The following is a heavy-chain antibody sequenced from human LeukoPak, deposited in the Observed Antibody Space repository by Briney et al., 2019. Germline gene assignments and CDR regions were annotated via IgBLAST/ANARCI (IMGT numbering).Heavy chain of an antibody. D-gene: IGHD5/OR15-5a*01. V-gene: IGHV4-59*01. CDR3: ARVSTSTMDRQPPRQDAFDI. CDR1: GGSISSYY. Sequence: SETLSLTCTVSGGSISSYYWSWIRQPPGKGLEWIGYVYYSGSTNYNPSLKSRVTISVDTSKNQFSLKLSSVTAADTAVYYCARVSTSTMDRQPPRQDAFDIWGQGTMVTVSS. CDR2: VYYSGST. J-gene: IGHJ3*02.